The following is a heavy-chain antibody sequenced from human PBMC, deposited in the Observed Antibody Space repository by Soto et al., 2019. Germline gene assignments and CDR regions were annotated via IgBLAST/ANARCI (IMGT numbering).Heavy chain of an antibody. CDR3: ARAHRHYYYDSSGYYYDY. V-gene: IGHV1-69*01. J-gene: IGHJ4*02. CDR2: IIPIFGTA. D-gene: IGHD3-22*01. CDR1: GGTFSSYA. Sequence: QVQLMQSGAEVKKPGSSVKVSCKASGGTFSSYAISWVRQAPGQGLEWMGGIIPIFGTANYAQKFQGRVTITADESTSTAYMELSSLRSEDTAVYYCARAHRHYYYDSSGYYYDYWGQGTLVTVSS.